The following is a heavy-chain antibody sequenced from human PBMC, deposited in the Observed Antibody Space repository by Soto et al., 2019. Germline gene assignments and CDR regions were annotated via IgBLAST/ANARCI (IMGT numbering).Heavy chain of an antibody. Sequence: AGSLRLSCAASGSTFRTFAMHWLRQVPGKGLEWVAVVSYDGSYKSYADSVKGRFTISRDNSKNTLYLQLNSLRADDTAVFYCAREPWGYSGSAKHFDYWGHGTLVTVSS. CDR1: GSTFRTFA. CDR2: VSYDGSYK. D-gene: IGHD5-12*01. CDR3: AREPWGYSGSAKHFDY. J-gene: IGHJ4*01. V-gene: IGHV3-30*04.